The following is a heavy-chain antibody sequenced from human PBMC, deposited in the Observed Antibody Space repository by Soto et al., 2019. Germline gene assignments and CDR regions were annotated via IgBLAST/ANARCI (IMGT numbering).Heavy chain of an antibody. CDR2: IIPLFGST. CDR3: AREELQLFWFDP. J-gene: IGHJ5*02. D-gene: IGHD6-13*01. Sequence: ASVKVSCKASGGTFSGYAVSWVRQAPGQGLEWMGGIIPLFGSTSYAQKFQGRVTITADESTSTAYIELSSLRSEDTAVYYCAREELQLFWFDPWGQGTLVTVSS. V-gene: IGHV1-69*13. CDR1: GGTFSGYA.